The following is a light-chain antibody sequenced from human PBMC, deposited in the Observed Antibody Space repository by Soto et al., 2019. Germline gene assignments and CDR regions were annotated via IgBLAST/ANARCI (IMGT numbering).Light chain of an antibody. CDR3: AAWDDSLNGVV. Sequence: QSVLTQPPSASGTPGQRVTISCSGSPSNIGGNTVNWYQQLPGTAPKLLIYSNNQRPSGVPDRFSGSTSGTSASLAISGLQSEDEADYYCAAWDDSLNGVVFGGGTKVTVL. J-gene: IGLJ2*01. CDR2: SNN. CDR1: PSNIGGNT. V-gene: IGLV1-44*01.